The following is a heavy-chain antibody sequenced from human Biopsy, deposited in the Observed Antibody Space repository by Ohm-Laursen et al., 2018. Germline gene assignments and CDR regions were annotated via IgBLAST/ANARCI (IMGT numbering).Heavy chain of an antibody. CDR3: ARGPGKLWSGYYT. D-gene: IGHD3-3*01. CDR1: GFTVSDNH. Sequence: GSLRLSCTASGFTVSDNHISWIRQAPGKGLQWVPLIYSDGNTYYADSVKGRFTISRDIPRNTLYLQMNSLRAEDTAVYYCARGPGKLWSGYYTWGQGSLVSVSS. CDR2: IYSDGNT. V-gene: IGHV3-53*01. J-gene: IGHJ5*02.